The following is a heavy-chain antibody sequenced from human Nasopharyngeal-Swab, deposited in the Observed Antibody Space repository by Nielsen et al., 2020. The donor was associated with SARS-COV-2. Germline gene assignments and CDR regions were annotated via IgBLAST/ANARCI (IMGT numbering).Heavy chain of an antibody. D-gene: IGHD3-22*01. V-gene: IGHV1-46*01. J-gene: IGHJ6*02. Sequence: WVRQAPGQGLEWMGIINPSGGSTSCAQKFQGRVTMTRDTSTSTVYMELSSLRSEDTAVYYCAREDYYDSSGYPPYYYYGMDVWGQGTTVTVSS. CDR2: INPSGGST. CDR3: AREDYYDSSGYPPYYYYGMDV.